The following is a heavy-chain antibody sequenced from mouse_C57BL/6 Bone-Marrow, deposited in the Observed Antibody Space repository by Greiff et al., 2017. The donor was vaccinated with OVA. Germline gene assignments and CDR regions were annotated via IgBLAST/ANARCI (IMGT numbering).Heavy chain of an antibody. CDR3: DRGDGYIAE. V-gene: IGHV2-2*01. D-gene: IGHD2-3*01. J-gene: IGHJ3*01. CDR1: GFSLTRYG. CDR2: IWSGGST. Sequence: QVQLQQSGPGLVQPSQRLSITCTVSGFSLTRYGVHWVRQSPGKGLEWLGVIWSGGSTDYNAAFISRLSISKDNSKSQVFFKMNSLKADDTDIYYWDRGDGYIAEWGQGTLVTVSA.